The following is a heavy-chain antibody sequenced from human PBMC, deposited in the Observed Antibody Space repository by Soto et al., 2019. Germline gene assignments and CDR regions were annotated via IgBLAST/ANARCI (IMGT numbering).Heavy chain of an antibody. CDR3: ASHRNSPSRPDDP. V-gene: IGHV1-69*13. J-gene: IGHJ5*01. CDR2: IIPIFGTA. D-gene: IGHD4-4*01. Sequence: SVKVSCKASGGTFSSYAISWVRQAPGQGLEWMGGIIPIFGTANYAQKFQGRVTITADESTSTAYMELSSLRSEDTAVYYCASHRNSPSRPDDPGGQGTLVTVSA. CDR1: GGTFSSYA.